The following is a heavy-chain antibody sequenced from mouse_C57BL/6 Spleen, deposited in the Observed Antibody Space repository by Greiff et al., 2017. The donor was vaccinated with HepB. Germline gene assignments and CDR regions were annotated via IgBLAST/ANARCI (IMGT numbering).Heavy chain of an antibody. Sequence: QVQLQQPGAELVKPGASVQLSCKASGYTFPSYWMHWVKPRPGQGLEWIGMIHPNSGSTNYNEKFKSKATLTVDKSSSTAYMQLSSLTSEDSAVYYCARRGTYYVDYWGQGTTLTVSS. CDR1: GYTFPSYW. J-gene: IGHJ2*01. D-gene: IGHD2-10*01. V-gene: IGHV1-64*01. CDR2: IHPNSGST. CDR3: ARRGTYYVDY.